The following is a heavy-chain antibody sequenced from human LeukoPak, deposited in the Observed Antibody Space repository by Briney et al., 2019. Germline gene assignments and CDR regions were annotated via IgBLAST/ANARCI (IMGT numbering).Heavy chain of an antibody. Sequence: ASVKVSCKASGYTFTSYGISWVRQAPGQGLEWMGWISAYNGNTNYAQKLQGRVTMTTDTSTSTAYMELRSLRSDDTAVYYCARESWGIAAAGGNWFDPWGQGTLVTVSS. CDR3: ARESWGIAAAGGNWFDP. J-gene: IGHJ5*02. CDR2: ISAYNGNT. CDR1: GYTFTSYG. V-gene: IGHV1-18*01. D-gene: IGHD6-13*01.